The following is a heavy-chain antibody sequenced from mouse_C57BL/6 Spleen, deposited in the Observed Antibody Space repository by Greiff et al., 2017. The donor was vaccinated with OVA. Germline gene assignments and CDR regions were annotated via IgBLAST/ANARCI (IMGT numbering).Heavy chain of an antibody. CDR2: IWSGGST. CDR3: ARGNDGSSYWYFDV. J-gene: IGHJ1*03. D-gene: IGHD1-1*01. Sequence: QVQLQQSGPGLVQPSQSLSITCTVSGFSLTSYGVHWVRQSPGKGLEWLGVIWSGGSTDYNAAFISRLSISKDNSKSQVFFKMNSLQADDTAIYYCARGNDGSSYWYFDVWGTGTTVTVSS. CDR1: GFSLTSYG. V-gene: IGHV2-2*01.